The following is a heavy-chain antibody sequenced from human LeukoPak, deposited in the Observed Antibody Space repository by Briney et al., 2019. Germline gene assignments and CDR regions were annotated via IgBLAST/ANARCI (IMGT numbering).Heavy chain of an antibody. J-gene: IGHJ4*02. D-gene: IGHD3-22*01. CDR3: ASRWVDRPLIFDS. Sequence: SETLSLTCSVSGGSISISNYRWGWIRQPPGKGLEWIGSIYYSGSTYYNPSLKSRVTISVDTSKNQFSLKLNSVTAADTAVYYCASRWVDRPLIFDSWGQGILVTVSS. V-gene: IGHV4-39*01. CDR2: IYYSGST. CDR1: GGSISISNYR.